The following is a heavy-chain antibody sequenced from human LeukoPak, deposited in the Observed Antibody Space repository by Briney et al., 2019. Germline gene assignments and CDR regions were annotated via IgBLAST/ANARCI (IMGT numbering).Heavy chain of an antibody. Sequence: SETLSLTCTVSGGSISSYYWSWIRQPPGKGLEWIGYIYHSGSTNYNPSLKSRVTISVDTSKNQFSLKLSSVTAADTAVYYCARVGLLTPEFDYWGQGTLVTVSS. D-gene: IGHD3/OR15-3a*01. CDR2: IYHSGST. V-gene: IGHV4-59*01. J-gene: IGHJ4*02. CDR3: ARVGLLTPEFDY. CDR1: GGSISSYY.